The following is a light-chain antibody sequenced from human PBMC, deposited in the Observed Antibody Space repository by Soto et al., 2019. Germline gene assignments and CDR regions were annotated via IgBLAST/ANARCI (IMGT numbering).Light chain of an antibody. Sequence: QSALTQPASVSGSPGQSITISCTGTSSDVGGYNYVSWYQQHPGKAPKLMIYDVSNRPSGVSNRFSGSKSGNTASPTISGVQAEDESDYYCSSYTSSSTLNVVFGGGTKLSVL. CDR1: SSDVGGYNY. CDR3: SSYTSSSTLNVV. CDR2: DVS. J-gene: IGLJ2*01. V-gene: IGLV2-14*01.